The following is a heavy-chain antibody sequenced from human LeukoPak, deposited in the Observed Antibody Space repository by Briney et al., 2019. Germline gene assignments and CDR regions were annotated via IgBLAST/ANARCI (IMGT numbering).Heavy chain of an antibody. CDR3: ARWDSAVTGYY. Sequence: PGGSLRLSCAATEFTFSDHYMDWVRQAPGKGLEWISRTRNKANSYTTEYAASVKGRFTISRDDPKNSLYLQMNSLKTEDTAVYYCARWDSAVTGYYWGQGTLVTVSS. J-gene: IGHJ4*02. V-gene: IGHV3-72*01. CDR1: EFTFSDHY. D-gene: IGHD3-9*01. CDR2: TRNKANSYTT.